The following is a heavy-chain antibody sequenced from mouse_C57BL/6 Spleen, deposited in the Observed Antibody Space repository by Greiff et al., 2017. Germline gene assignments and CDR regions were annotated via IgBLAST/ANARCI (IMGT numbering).Heavy chain of an antibody. D-gene: IGHD1-1*01. Sequence: QVHVKQPGAELVMPGASVKLSCKASGYTFTSYWMHWVKQRPGQGLEWIGEIDPSDSYTNYNQKFKGKSTLTVDKSSSTAYMQLSSLTSEDSAVYYCARTLSLITSFDYWGQGTTLTVSS. CDR2: IDPSDSYT. CDR3: ARTLSLITSFDY. V-gene: IGHV1-69*01. CDR1: GYTFTSYW. J-gene: IGHJ2*01.